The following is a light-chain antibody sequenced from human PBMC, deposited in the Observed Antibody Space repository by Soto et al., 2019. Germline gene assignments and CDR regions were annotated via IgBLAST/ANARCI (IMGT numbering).Light chain of an antibody. Sequence: EIVLTQSPGTLSLSPGERATLSCRAXXSVXXXXLAWYQPKPCQAPRLLIYGASSRATGIPDRFSGSGSGTEFSLTISRLEPEDFAVYYCHQYGISPFGGGTKVEIK. CDR2: GAS. J-gene: IGKJ4*01. V-gene: IGKV3-20*01. CDR3: HQYGISP. CDR1: XSVXXXX.